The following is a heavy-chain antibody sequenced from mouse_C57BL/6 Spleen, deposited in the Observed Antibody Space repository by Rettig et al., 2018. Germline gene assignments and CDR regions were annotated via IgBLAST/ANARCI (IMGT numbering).Heavy chain of an antibody. Sequence: ELVKPGASVKMSCKASGYTFTSYWITWVKQRPGQGLEWIGDIYPGSGSANYNEKFKSKATLTVDTSSSTAYMQLSSLTSEDSAVYYCARNSNWYFDVWGTGTTVTVSS. CDR2: IYPGSGSA. V-gene: IGHV1-55*01. J-gene: IGHJ1*03. CDR3: ARNSNWYFDV. CDR1: GYTFTSYW.